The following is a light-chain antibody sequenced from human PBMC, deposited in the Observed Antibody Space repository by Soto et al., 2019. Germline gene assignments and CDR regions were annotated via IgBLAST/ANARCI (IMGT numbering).Light chain of an antibody. V-gene: IGKV1-9*01. CDR1: QDIKTY. CDR2: GTF. CDR3: QHYHSFPHT. J-gene: IGKJ2*01. Sequence: IQLTQSPSSLSASVGDRVSITCRASQDIKTYLAWYQQKRGKAPKLLISGTFTLQSGVPSRFNGSGSGTDFTLTISRLQPEDFATYYCQHYHSFPHTFGQGAKLEIK.